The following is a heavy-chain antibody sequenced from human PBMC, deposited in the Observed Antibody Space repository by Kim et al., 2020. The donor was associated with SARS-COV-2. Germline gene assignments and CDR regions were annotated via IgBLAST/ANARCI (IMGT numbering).Heavy chain of an antibody. CDR2: IKQDGNER. CDR1: GFSINTFS. V-gene: IGHV3-7*03. Sequence: GGSLRLSCAVSGFSINTFSMHWVRQAPGKGPEWVAKIKQDGNERYYVDSVKGRFTISRDNGKNSLSLQMDSLRVEDTALYYCARITHSGWFCGQGTLVTVSS. CDR3: ARITHSGWF. D-gene: IGHD6-19*01. J-gene: IGHJ4*02.